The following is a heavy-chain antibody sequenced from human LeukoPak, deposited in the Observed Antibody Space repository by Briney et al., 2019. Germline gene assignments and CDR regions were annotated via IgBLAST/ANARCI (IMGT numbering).Heavy chain of an antibody. CDR1: GYTFTVYY. CDR2: INPNSGGT. D-gene: IGHD3-10*01. J-gene: IGHJ4*02. CDR3: ARGDLWFGEYYFDY. Sequence: ASVKVSFKASGYTFTVYYMHWVRQAPGQGLEWMGWINPNSGGTNYAQKFQGRVTMTRDTSISTAYMELSRLRSDDTAVYYCARGDLWFGEYYFDYWGQGTLVTVSS. V-gene: IGHV1-2*02.